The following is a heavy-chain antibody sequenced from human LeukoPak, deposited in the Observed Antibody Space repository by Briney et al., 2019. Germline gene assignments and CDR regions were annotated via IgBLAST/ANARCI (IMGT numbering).Heavy chain of an antibody. CDR2: IYYSGST. Sequence: SETLSPTCTVSGGSISSYYWSWIRQPPGKGLEWIGYIYYSGSTNYNPSLKSRVTISVDTSKNQFSLKLSSVTAADTAVYYCARNGYNDYGDFDAFDIWGQGTMVTVSS. D-gene: IGHD4-17*01. CDR1: GGSISSYY. J-gene: IGHJ3*02. CDR3: ARNGYNDYGDFDAFDI. V-gene: IGHV4-59*01.